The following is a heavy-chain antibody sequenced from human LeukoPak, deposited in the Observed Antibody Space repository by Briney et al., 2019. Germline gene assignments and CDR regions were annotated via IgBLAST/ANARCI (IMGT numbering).Heavy chain of an antibody. D-gene: IGHD5-18*01. CDR2: ISGSGDNT. Sequence: GGSLRLSCAASGFTFSSYAMHWVRQAPGTGLEWVSSISGSGDNTYYADSVKGRFTISRDNSKNTLYLQMNSLRAEDTAVYYCAKDLGGYSYGSHDAFDIWGQGTMVTVSS. CDR3: AKDLGGYSYGSHDAFDI. CDR1: GFTFSSYA. J-gene: IGHJ3*02. V-gene: IGHV3-23*01.